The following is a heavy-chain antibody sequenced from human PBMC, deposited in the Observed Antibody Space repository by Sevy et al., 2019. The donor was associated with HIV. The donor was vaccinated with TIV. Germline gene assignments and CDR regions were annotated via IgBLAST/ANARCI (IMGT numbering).Heavy chain of an antibody. Sequence: SETLSLTCTVSGGSISSGSYYWSWIRQPAGKGLEWIGRIYTSGSTNYNPSLKSRVTMSVDTSKIQFSLKLSSVTAADTAVYYCAASVAGSVLDYWGQGTLVTVSS. CDR3: AASVAGSVLDY. J-gene: IGHJ4*02. CDR2: IYTSGST. D-gene: IGHD6-19*01. V-gene: IGHV4-61*02. CDR1: GGSISSGSYY.